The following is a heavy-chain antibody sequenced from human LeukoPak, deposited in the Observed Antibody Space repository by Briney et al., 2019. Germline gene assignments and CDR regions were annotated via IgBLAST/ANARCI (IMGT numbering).Heavy chain of an antibody. CDR3: ARVWGPTPDMPAINNHFYYYMDV. J-gene: IGHJ6*03. CDR2: IKQAGSEK. D-gene: IGHD5-24*01. V-gene: IGHV3-7*01. Sequence: QPGGSLRLSCAASGVTFSSYWMSWVRQASGKGLEWVANIKQAGSEKYYVDSVKGRFTISRDNAKNSLHLKIDTLRADDTAVYYYARVWGPTPDMPAINNHFYYYMDVWGKGTTVTVSS. CDR1: GVTFSSYW.